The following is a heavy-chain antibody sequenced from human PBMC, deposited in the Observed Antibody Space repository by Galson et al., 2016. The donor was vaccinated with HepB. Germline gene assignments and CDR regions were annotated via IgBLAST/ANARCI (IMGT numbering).Heavy chain of an antibody. Sequence: SLRLSCAASGFTFSDYWMTWFRQAPGKGLEWMGNIRNDGTEKNYVDSVRGRFSTSRDNAENTLYLQMNNLRADDTATYFCARDRRCGPDCFYFDFWGQGALVTVAS. CDR3: ARDRRCGPDCFYFDF. V-gene: IGHV3-7*01. CDR1: GFTFSDYW. CDR2: IRNDGTEK. D-gene: IGHD2-21*02. J-gene: IGHJ4*02.